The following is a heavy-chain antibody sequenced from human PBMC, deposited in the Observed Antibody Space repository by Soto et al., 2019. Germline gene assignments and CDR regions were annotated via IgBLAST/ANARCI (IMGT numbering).Heavy chain of an antibody. CDR2: ISSTTIYI. V-gene: IGHV3-21*06. J-gene: IGHJ4*02. Sequence: EVQLVESGGGLVKPGGSLRLSCAASGFTFTRYSMNWVRQAPGKGLEWVSSISSTTIYIYYGDSMKGRFTNSRDNAKNSLYLEMNSLRAEDTAVYYCARESEDLTSNFDYWGQGTLVTVSS. CDR1: GFTFTRYS. CDR3: ARESEDLTSNFDY.